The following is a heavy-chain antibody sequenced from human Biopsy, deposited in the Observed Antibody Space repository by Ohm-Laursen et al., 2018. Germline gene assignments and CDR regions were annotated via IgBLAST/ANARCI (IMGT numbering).Heavy chain of an antibody. CDR1: GGSISNNNYY. V-gene: IGHV4-61*05. D-gene: IGHD3-10*01. CDR2: IYYRGNT. Sequence: SDTLSFTCPVSGGSISNNNYYWGWLRQPPGKGLEWIGNIYYRGNTNYSPSLKSRLTISLDTSKNQFSLKRNSVTATDTAVYYCARRLPLRGFAFDVWGQGTVVTVS. J-gene: IGHJ3*01. CDR3: ARRLPLRGFAFDV.